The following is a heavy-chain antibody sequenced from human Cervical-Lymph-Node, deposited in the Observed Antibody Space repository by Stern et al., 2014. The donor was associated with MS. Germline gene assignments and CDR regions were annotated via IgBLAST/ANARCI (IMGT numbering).Heavy chain of an antibody. CDR1: GYTFTTYY. V-gene: IGHV1-46*01. CDR3: ARVLSLATSDS. J-gene: IGHJ4*02. CDR2: FTPSGDRT. Sequence: VQLVQSGAEIRKPGASVKISCEASGYTFTTYYMHWVRPATGQGLEWVSLFTPSGDRTSYAQRFQGRVTVTGYTSTSTVYMELTGLRSEDPAVYYCARVLSLATSDSWGQGTLVIVSS. D-gene: IGHD1-1*01.